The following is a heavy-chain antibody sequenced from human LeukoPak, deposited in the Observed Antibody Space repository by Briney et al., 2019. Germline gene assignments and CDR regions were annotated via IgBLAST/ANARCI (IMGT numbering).Heavy chain of an antibody. Sequence: GGSLRLSCAASGFTFSSYGMSWVRQAPGKGLEWVSAISGSGGSTYYADSVKGRFTISRDNSKNTLYLQMNSLRAEDTAVYYCAREGIAAAGDHDAFDIWGQGTMVTVSS. CDR3: AREGIAAAGDHDAFDI. V-gene: IGHV3-23*01. J-gene: IGHJ3*02. D-gene: IGHD6-13*01. CDR1: GFTFSSYG. CDR2: ISGSGGST.